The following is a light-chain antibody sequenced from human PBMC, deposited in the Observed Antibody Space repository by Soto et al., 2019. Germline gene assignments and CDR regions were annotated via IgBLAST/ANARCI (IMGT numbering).Light chain of an antibody. CDR3: QQYNSYSWT. Sequence: DIQMTQSPSSLSASVGDRVTITCRASQSISSNLNWYQQKPGKAPKLLIYDASSLESGVPSRFSGSGSGTEFTLTISSLQPDDFATYYCQQYNSYSWTFGQGTKVDIK. J-gene: IGKJ1*01. V-gene: IGKV1-5*01. CDR2: DAS. CDR1: QSISSN.